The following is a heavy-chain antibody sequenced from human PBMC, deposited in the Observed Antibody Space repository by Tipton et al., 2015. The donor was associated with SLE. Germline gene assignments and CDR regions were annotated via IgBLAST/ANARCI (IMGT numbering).Heavy chain of an antibody. CDR1: TASISGYY. V-gene: IGHV4-59*12. CDR3: ARGGLGTAWYDFDY. Sequence: GLVKPSETLTLTCTVSTASISGYYWTWIRQPPGKGLEWIGYIYYSGSTYYNPSLKSRLIILVETSNNQFSLKLSSVTAADTAVYFCARGGLGTAWYDFDYWGQGTLVTVSS. CDR2: IYYSGST. D-gene: IGHD6-19*01. J-gene: IGHJ4*02.